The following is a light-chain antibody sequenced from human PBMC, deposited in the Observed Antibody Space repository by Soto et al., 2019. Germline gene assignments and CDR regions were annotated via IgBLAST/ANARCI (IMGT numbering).Light chain of an antibody. V-gene: IGKV1-5*01. CDR3: LQKYFYPFT. CDR1: QTISSW. Sequence: IHMTQSPSTLSGSVGYRVTITCLASQTISSWLAWYQQKPGKAPKLLIYAASSLQSGVPSRFSGSGSGTDFTLTISSLQPEDFATYYCLQKYFYPFTFGPGTKVDI. CDR2: AAS. J-gene: IGKJ3*01.